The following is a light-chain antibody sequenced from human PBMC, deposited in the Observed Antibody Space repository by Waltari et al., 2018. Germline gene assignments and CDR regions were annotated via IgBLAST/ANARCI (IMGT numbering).Light chain of an antibody. CDR2: DAS. CDR3: QHYNNLPYT. Sequence: IQMTQSQSSLSASIADRVTITCRASKDIRKNLSCIQERPGNAPKLVIYDASNLEAGVPSRFSETGSGTDFSLTISSLQPEDSATYYCQHYNNLPYTFSRGTKLQIK. V-gene: IGKV1-33*01. CDR1: KDIRKN. J-gene: IGKJ2*01.